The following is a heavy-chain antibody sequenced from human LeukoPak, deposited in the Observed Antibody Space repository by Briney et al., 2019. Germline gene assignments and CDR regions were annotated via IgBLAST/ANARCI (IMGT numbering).Heavy chain of an antibody. D-gene: IGHD6-13*01. Sequence: GRSLRLSCAASGFTFDDYAMHWVRQAPGKGLEWVSGISWNSGSIGYGDSVKGRLTISRDNAKNSLYLQMNSLRTEDMALYYCAKGTYSTNWYYFDYWGQGTLVTVSS. J-gene: IGHJ4*02. CDR1: GFTFDDYA. CDR3: AKGTYSTNWYYFDY. CDR2: ISWNSGSI. V-gene: IGHV3-9*03.